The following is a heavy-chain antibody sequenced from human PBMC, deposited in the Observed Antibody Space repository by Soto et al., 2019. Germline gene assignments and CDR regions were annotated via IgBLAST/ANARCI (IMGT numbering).Heavy chain of an antibody. J-gene: IGHJ6*02. CDR2: IYPGDSDT. CDR3: ARQYGSGSFYYYGMDV. D-gene: IGHD3-10*01. Sequence: GESLKISCKGSGYSFTSYWIGWVRQMPGKGLEWMGIIYPGDSDTRYSPSFQGQVTISADKSISTAYLQWSSLKASDTAMYYCARQYGSGSFYYYGMDVWGHGTTVTVSS. CDR1: GYSFTSYW. V-gene: IGHV5-51*01.